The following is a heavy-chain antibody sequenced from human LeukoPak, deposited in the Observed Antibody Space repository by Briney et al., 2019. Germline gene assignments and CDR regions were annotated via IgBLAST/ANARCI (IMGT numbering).Heavy chain of an antibody. D-gene: IGHD6-19*01. CDR2: ISAYNGNT. CDR3: ARAPGSYSSGWYWFDP. V-gene: IGHV1-18*01. Sequence: ASVKVSCKASGYTFTSYGISWVRQAPGQGLEWMGWISAYNGNTNYAQKLQGRVTMTTDTSTSTAYVELRSLRSDDTAVYYCARAPGSYSSGWYWFDPWGQGTLVTVSS. J-gene: IGHJ5*02. CDR1: GYTFTSYG.